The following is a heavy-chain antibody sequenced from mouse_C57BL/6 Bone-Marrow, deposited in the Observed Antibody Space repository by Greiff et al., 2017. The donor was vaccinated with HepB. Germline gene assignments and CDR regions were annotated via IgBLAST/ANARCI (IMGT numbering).Heavy chain of an antibody. CDR3: ARSAARSGGYAMDY. D-gene: IGHD1-1*02. J-gene: IGHJ4*01. CDR2: IYPSDSET. V-gene: IGHV1-61*01. Sequence: QAQLQQPGAELVRPGSSVKLSCKASGYTFTSYWMDWVKQRPGQGLEWIGNIYPSDSETHYNQKFKDKATLTVDKSSSTAYMQLSSLTSEDSAVYYCARSAARSGGYAMDYWGQGTSVTVSS. CDR1: GYTFTSYW.